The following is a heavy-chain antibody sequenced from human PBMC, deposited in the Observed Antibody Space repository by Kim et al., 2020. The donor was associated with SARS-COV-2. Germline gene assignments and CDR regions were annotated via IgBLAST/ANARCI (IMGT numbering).Heavy chain of an antibody. J-gene: IGHJ5*02. CDR2: ISGSGGST. CDR1: GFTFSSYA. Sequence: GGSLRLSCAASGFTFSSYAMSWVRQAPGKGLEWVSAISGSGGSTYYADSVKGRFTISRDNSKNTLYLQMNSLRAEDTAVYYCAKPSGPDIVVVPALRGQNWFDPWGQGTLVTVSS. D-gene: IGHD2-2*01. V-gene: IGHV3-23*01. CDR3: AKPSGPDIVVVPALRGQNWFDP.